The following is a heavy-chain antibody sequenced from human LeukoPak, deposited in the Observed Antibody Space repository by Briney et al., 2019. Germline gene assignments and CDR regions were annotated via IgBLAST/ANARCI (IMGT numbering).Heavy chain of an antibody. CDR2: IIPIFGTA. CDR3: ARAYCGGDCYSARSNDAFDI. V-gene: IGHV1-69*05. CDR1: GGTFSSYA. D-gene: IGHD2-21*02. Sequence: GSSVKVSCKASGGTFSSYAISWVRQAPGQGLEWMGGIIPIFGTANYAQKFQGRVTITTDESTSTAYMELSSLRSEDTAVYYCARAYCGGDCYSARSNDAFDIWGRGTLVTVSS. J-gene: IGHJ3*02.